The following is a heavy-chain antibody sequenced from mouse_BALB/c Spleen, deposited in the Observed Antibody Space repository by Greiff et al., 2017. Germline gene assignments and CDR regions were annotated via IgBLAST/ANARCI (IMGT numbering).Heavy chain of an antibody. V-gene: IGHV3-6*02. D-gene: IGHD1-1*01. CDR3: ARDLYYGSSYWYFDV. Sequence: EVQVVESGPGLVKPSQSLSLTCSVTGYSITSGYYWNWIRQFPGNQLEWMGYISYDGSNNYNPSLKNRISITRDTSKNQFFLKLNSVTTEDTATYYCARDLYYGSSYWYFDVGGAGTTVTVSS. J-gene: IGHJ1*01. CDR1: GYSITSGYY. CDR2: ISYDGSN.